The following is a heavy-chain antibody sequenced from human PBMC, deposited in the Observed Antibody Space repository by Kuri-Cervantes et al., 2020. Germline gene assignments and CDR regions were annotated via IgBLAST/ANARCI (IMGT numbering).Heavy chain of an antibody. Sequence: SLKISCAASGFTFDDYAMHWVRQAPGKGLEWVSGISWNSGSIGYADSVKGRFTISRDSSKNTLYLQMNSLRTEDTAFYYCAKDLSGTWSFDYWGQGTLVTVSS. D-gene: IGHD6-13*01. J-gene: IGHJ4*02. CDR3: AKDLSGTWSFDY. CDR2: ISWNSGSI. CDR1: GFTFDDYA. V-gene: IGHV3-9*01.